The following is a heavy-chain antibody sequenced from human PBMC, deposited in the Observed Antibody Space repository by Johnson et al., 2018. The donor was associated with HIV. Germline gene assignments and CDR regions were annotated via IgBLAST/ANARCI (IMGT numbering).Heavy chain of an antibody. D-gene: IGHD2-8*01. CDR1: GFTFSSYA. V-gene: IGHV3-30*02. J-gene: IGHJ3*02. Sequence: QVQLVESGGGVVQPGRSLRLSCGASGFTFSSYAMHWVRQAPGKGLEWVAFIRHDGSNKYYADSVKGRFTISRDNSKNTLYLQMNSLRAEDTAVYYCAKVGPANDVLGAGDAFDIWGQGTMVTVSS. CDR2: IRHDGSNK. CDR3: AKVGPANDVLGAGDAFDI.